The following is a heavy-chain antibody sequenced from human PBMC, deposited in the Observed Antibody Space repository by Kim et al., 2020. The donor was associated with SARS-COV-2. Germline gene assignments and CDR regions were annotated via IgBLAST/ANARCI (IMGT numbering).Heavy chain of an antibody. Sequence: ASVKVSCKASGYTFTSYGISWVRQAPGQGLEWMGWISAYNGNTNYAQKLQGRVTMTTDTSTSTAYMELRSLRSDDTAVYYCARDSITMTSPGAFDIWGQGTMVTVSS. CDR1: GYTFTSYG. V-gene: IGHV1-18*01. CDR3: ARDSITMTSPGAFDI. D-gene: IGHD3-22*01. CDR2: ISAYNGNT. J-gene: IGHJ3*02.